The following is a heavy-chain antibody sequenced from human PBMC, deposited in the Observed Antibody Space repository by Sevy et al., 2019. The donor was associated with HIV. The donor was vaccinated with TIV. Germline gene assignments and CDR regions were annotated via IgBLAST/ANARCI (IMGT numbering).Heavy chain of an antibody. CDR3: AKSYASGNYYNVAKDY. V-gene: IGHV3-7*01. D-gene: IGHD3-10*01. CDR1: RFTFSTYW. J-gene: IGHJ4*02. CDR2: INQDGGEK. Sequence: GGSLRLSCVVSRFTFSTYWMSWVRQAPGKGLEWVANINQDGGEKYHLDSVKGRFTISRDNAKNSLYPQMNSLRAEDTAVYYCAKSYASGNYYNVAKDYWGQGTLVTVSS.